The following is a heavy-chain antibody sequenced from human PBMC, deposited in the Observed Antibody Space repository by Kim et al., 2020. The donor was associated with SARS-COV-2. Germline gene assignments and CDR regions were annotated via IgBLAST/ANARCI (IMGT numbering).Heavy chain of an antibody. CDR3: AREREGLWFGQNGFDY. Sequence: SVKVSCKASGGTFSSYAISWVRQAPGQGLEWMGGIIPIFGTANYAQKFQGRVTITADESTSTAYMELSSLRSEDTAVYYCAREREGLWFGQNGFDYWGQGTLVTVSS. CDR1: GGTFSSYA. J-gene: IGHJ4*02. V-gene: IGHV1-69*13. D-gene: IGHD3-10*01. CDR2: IIPIFGTA.